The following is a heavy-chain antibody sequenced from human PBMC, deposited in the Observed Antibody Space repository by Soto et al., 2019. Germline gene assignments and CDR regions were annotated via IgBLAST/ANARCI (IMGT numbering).Heavy chain of an antibody. V-gene: IGHV3-48*01. J-gene: IGHJ4*02. CDR2: ISSSSSTI. D-gene: IGHD3-10*01. CDR3: ARDPLNFGDYFDY. Sequence: GGSLRLSCAASGFTFSSYSMNWVRQAPGKGLEWVSYISSSSSTIYYADSVKGRFTISRDNAKNSLYLQMNSLRAEDTAVYYCARDPLNFGDYFDYWGQGTLVTVSS. CDR1: GFTFSSYS.